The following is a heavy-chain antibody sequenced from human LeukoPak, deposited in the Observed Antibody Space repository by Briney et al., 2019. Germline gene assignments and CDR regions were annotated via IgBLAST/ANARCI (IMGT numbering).Heavy chain of an antibody. Sequence: PGGSLRLSCAASGFTFSDYYMSWIRQAPGKGLEWVSYISSSSSYIYYADSVKGRFTISRDNAKNSLYLQMNSLRAEDTAVYYCAREISGWYYFDYWGQGTLVTVSS. V-gene: IGHV3-11*06. J-gene: IGHJ4*02. CDR3: AREISGWYYFDY. D-gene: IGHD6-19*01. CDR1: GFTFSDYY. CDR2: ISSSSSYI.